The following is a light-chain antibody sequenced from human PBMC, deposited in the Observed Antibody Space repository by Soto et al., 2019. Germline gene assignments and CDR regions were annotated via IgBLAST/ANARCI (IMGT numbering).Light chain of an antibody. V-gene: IGLV2-23*01. J-gene: IGLJ3*02. CDR1: SSDVVTYDA. CDR3: CSYVYTNSGV. Sequence: QSALTQPASVSGSPGQSITISCTGTSSDVVTYDAVSWYQPQPGKAPKLIIYEGNKRPSGVSNRFSGPRSVNVASLTISGLQAEDEADYYCCSYVYTNSGVFGGGTKLTVL. CDR2: EGN.